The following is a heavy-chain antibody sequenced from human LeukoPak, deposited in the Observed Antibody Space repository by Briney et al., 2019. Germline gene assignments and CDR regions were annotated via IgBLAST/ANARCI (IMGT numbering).Heavy chain of an antibody. CDR2: INHNGNVN. CDR1: GFTFSSYW. J-gene: IGHJ4*02. CDR3: ARESDRFDY. V-gene: IGHV3-7*03. Sequence: PGGSLRLSCAASGFTFSSYWMNWARQAPGKGLEWVASINHNGNVNYYVDSVKGRFTISRDNAKNSLYLQMSNLRAEDTAVYFCARESDRFDYWGQGTLVTVSS.